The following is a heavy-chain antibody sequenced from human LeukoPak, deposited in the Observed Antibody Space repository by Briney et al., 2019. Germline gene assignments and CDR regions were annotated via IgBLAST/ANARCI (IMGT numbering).Heavy chain of an antibody. D-gene: IGHD5-18*01. Sequence: SETLSLTCTVSGGSISSSSYYWGWIRQPPGTGLEWIGSIYYSGSTYYNPSLKSRVTISVDTSKNQFSLKLSSVTAADTAVYYCARRGYSYAEFDYWGQGTLVTVSS. J-gene: IGHJ4*02. CDR1: GGSISSSSYY. CDR2: IYYSGST. V-gene: IGHV4-39*01. CDR3: ARRGYSYAEFDY.